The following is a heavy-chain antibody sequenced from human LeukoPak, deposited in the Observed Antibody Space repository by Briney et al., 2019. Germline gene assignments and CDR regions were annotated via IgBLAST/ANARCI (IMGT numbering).Heavy chain of an antibody. D-gene: IGHD2-2*01. CDR2: ISSNGGST. CDR1: GFTFSSYA. CDR3: ATLLVVPAAMDY. Sequence: GGSLRLSCAASGFTFSSYAMHWVRQAPGKGLEYVSAISSNGGSTYYANSVKGRFTISRDNSKNTLYLQMGSLRAEDMAVYYCATLLVVPAAMDYWGQGTLVTVSS. V-gene: IGHV3-64*01. J-gene: IGHJ4*02.